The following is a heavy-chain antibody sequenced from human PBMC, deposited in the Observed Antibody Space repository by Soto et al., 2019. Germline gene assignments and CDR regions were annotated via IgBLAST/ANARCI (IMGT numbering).Heavy chain of an antibody. CDR3: ARVYPSEPRYGYVGNNWFDP. J-gene: IGHJ5*02. CDR1: GYTFTTYY. D-gene: IGHD5-18*01. V-gene: IGHV1-46*03. CDR2: INPFGGST. Sequence: QVQLVQSGAEVKKPGASVKASGKASGYTFTTYYMNWVRQAPGQGLEWMGIINPFGGSTSYAQKFQGRVTMTRDTSTSIVYMEVSSLRSEDTAVYSCARVYPSEPRYGYVGNNWFDPWGQGTLVTVSS.